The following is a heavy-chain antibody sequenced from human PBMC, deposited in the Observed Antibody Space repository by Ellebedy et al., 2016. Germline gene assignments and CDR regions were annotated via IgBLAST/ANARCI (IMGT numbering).Heavy chain of an antibody. CDR3: ARVGYSGYDWPY. D-gene: IGHD5-12*01. V-gene: IGHV4-39*07. Sequence: SETLSLTCIVSGGSISSPRYYWGWIRQPPGKGLEWIGSVHYSGSSRYTPSLKSRVTISVDTSNNQFSLSLISLTAADTAVYYCARVGYSGYDWPYWGQGALVTVSS. CDR1: GGSISSPRYY. J-gene: IGHJ4*02. CDR2: VHYSGSS.